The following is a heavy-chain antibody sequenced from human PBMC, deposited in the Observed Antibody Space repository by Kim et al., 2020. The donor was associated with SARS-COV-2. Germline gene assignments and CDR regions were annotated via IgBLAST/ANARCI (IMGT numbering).Heavy chain of an antibody. J-gene: IGHJ3*02. D-gene: IGHD1-26*01. V-gene: IGHV4-31*02. Sequence: YYNPSLERRISISMDTSKNHFSLKMSSVTAADPAVYFCARDLATSNDALDIWGQGTMVTVSS. CDR3: ARDLATSNDALDI.